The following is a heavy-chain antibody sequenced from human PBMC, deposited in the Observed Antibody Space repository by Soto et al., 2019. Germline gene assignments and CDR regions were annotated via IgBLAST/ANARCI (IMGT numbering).Heavy chain of an antibody. CDR1: GFTFSTYA. CDR2: ISSTGGSA. Sequence: EVQLLESGGGLVAPGGSLRLSCAASGFTFSTYAMTWVRQAPGKGLEWVSAISSTGGSAYYADSVRGRFTISRDNSKNTLSLQMNSLRAEDTAVYYCAKAPRLWFGTYYFDYWGQGTLVTVSS. CDR3: AKAPRLWFGTYYFDY. D-gene: IGHD3-10*01. J-gene: IGHJ4*02. V-gene: IGHV3-23*01.